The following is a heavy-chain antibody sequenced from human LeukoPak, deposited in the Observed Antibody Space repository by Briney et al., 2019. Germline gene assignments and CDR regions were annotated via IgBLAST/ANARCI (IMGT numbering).Heavy chain of an antibody. CDR1: GGTFSSYA. CDR3: ASGLKYDFWSGNKFDY. J-gene: IGHJ4*02. CDR2: IIPIFGTA. Sequence: SVKVSCKASGGTFSSYAISWVRQAPGQGLEWRGGIIPIFGTANYAQKFQGRVTITADESTSTAYMELSSLRSEDTAVYYCASGLKYDFWSGNKFDYWGQGTLVTVSS. V-gene: IGHV1-69*01. D-gene: IGHD3-3*01.